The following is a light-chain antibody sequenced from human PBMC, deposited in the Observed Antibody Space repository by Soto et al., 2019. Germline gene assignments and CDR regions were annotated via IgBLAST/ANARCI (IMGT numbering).Light chain of an antibody. CDR1: QSVSSSY. CDR2: GAS. CDR3: QQYGSSWT. J-gene: IGKJ1*01. V-gene: IGKV3-20*01. Sequence: EIVLKHSPGTLSLSPCERATLYFRASQSVSSSYLAWYQQKPGQAPRLLIYGASSRATGIPDRFSGSGSGTDFTLTISRLEPEDFAVYYCQQYGSSWTFGQGTKVDIK.